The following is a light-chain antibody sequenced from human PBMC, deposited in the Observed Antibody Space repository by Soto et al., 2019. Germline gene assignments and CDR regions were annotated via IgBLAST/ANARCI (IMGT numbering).Light chain of an antibody. V-gene: IGKV3-15*01. Sequence: EIVMTQSPVSLSVSPGERATLSCRASQTIARNVAWYQQKPGQAPRLLIHGASTRATGVPARFSGSGSGTEFTLTISSLQSEDFAVYYCQQYHNWPPQYTFGQGTKLQMK. CDR1: QTIARN. J-gene: IGKJ2*01. CDR2: GAS. CDR3: QQYHNWPPQYT.